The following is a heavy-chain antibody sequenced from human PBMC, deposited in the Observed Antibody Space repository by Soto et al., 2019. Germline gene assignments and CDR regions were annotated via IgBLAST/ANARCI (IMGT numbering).Heavy chain of an antibody. Sequence: QAQLVQSGAEVKKPGSSVKVSCTASGGTFGNHAISWVRQVPGQGLEWMGGIIPVLGVGDNAQKFQGRVTITADTSTNTAYMELSSLRSADTAHYYCAREAGYSYGYVFDYWGQGTLVIVSS. J-gene: IGHJ4*02. CDR1: GGTFGNHA. V-gene: IGHV1-69*09. CDR3: AREAGYSYGYVFDY. CDR2: IIPVLGVG. D-gene: IGHD5-18*01.